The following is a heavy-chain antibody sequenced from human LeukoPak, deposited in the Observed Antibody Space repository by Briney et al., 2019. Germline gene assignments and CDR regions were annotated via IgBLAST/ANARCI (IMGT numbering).Heavy chain of an antibody. CDR2: IIPVFGTT. CDR1: GGSFSSYA. J-gene: IGHJ6*03. CDR3: ARQGALRQDYYMDV. Sequence: SVNVSCKTSGGSFSSYAITWVRQAPGQGLEGMGRIIPVFGTTTYAQRFQGRVTITADMDSSTAYLGLTSLTSEDTALYFCARQGALRQDYYMDVWGNGTTVIVSS. V-gene: IGHV1-69*06.